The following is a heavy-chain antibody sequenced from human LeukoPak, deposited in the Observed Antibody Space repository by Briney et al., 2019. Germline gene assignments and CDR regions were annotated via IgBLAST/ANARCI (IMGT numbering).Heavy chain of an antibody. J-gene: IGHJ4*02. D-gene: IGHD6-6*01. CDR2: ISGSGVST. CDR3: AKGDSSSSPILFDY. Sequence: GGSLRLSRAASGFTFSSYAMSWVRQAPGKGLEWVSTISGSGVSTHYADSVKGRFTISRDNSRSTLYLQMNSLRAEDTAVYYCAKGDSSSSPILFDYWGQGTLVTVSS. V-gene: IGHV3-23*01. CDR1: GFTFSSYA.